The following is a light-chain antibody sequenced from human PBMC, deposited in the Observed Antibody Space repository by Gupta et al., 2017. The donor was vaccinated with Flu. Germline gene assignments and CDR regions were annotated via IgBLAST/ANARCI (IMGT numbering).Light chain of an antibody. Sequence: QSALTQPASLSGSPGPSITISCTGTSSDVGGYNYVSWYQQHPGKAPKLMIYEVSNRPSGVSNRFSGSKSGNTASLTISGLQAEDEADYYCSSYTSSSTWVFGGGTKLTVL. V-gene: IGLV2-14*01. CDR3: SSYTSSSTWV. CDR2: EVS. CDR1: SSDVGGYNY. J-gene: IGLJ3*02.